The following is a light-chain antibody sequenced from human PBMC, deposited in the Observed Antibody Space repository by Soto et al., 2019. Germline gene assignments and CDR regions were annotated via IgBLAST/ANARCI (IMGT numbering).Light chain of an antibody. Sequence: EIVMTQSPATLSVSPGERATLSCRASQSVSSNLAWYQQKPGQAPRLLIYGASTRATGIPARFSGSGSGTEFTLTISSLQSKDFAGYYCQQYNNWPLYTFGQGTKLEIK. J-gene: IGKJ2*01. CDR1: QSVSSN. CDR2: GAS. CDR3: QQYNNWPLYT. V-gene: IGKV3-15*01.